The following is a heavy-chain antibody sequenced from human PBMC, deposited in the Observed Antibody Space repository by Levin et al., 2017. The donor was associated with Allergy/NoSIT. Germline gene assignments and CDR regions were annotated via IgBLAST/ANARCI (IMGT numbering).Heavy chain of an antibody. CDR1: GFTFGSQS. V-gene: IGHV3-48*01. J-gene: IGHJ4*02. D-gene: IGHD2-2*01. CDR3: ARNLPAADY. Sequence: GASVKVSCVASGFTFGSQSMSWVRQTPGKGLEWVSYISSSSDIIYYADSVKGRFTISRDNAKNSLYLQMSSLRAEDTALYYCARNLPAADYWGQGTLVTVSS. CDR2: ISSSSDII.